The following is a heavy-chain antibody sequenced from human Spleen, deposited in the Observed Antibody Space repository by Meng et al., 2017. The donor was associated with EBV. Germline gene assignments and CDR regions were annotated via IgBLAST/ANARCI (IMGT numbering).Heavy chain of an antibody. Sequence: LKGSGPEPVKPSETLSLTCTVSGGSISSSSYYWGWIRQPPGKGPEWIGNIYYSGSTYYNPSLKSRVTISVDTSKNQFSLKLSSVTAADTAVYYCASLYDSGYDFDYWGQGTLVTVSS. CDR3: ASLYDSGYDFDY. CDR2: IYYSGST. J-gene: IGHJ4*02. CDR1: GGSISSSSYY. D-gene: IGHD5-12*01. V-gene: IGHV4-39*01.